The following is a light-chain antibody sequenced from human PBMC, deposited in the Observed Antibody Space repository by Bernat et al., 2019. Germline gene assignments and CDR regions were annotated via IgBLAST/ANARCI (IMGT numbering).Light chain of an antibody. V-gene: IGLV2-14*03. CDR3: SSYVSNRNIV. J-gene: IGLJ1*01. Sequence: QSALTQPASVSGSPGQSITLSCAGTISDVGGYNFVSWYQQHPGKAPKLIIYTVTNRPSGVSNRFSGSKSGSTAYLTISGHQAEDEADYYCSSYVSNRNIVFGNGTTVTVL. CDR2: TVT. CDR1: ISDVGGYNF.